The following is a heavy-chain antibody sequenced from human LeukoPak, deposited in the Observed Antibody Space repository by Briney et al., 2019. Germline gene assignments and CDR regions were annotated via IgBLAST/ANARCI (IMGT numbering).Heavy chain of an antibody. V-gene: IGHV1-69*13. Sequence: ASVKVSCKASGGTFSSYAISWVRQAPGQGLEWMGGIIPIFGTANYAQKFQGRVTITADESTSTAYMELSSLRSEDTAVYYCVGWLVRGYYFDYWGQGTLVTVSS. J-gene: IGHJ4*02. D-gene: IGHD6-19*01. CDR1: GGTFSSYA. CDR2: IIPIFGTA. CDR3: VGWLVRGYYFDY.